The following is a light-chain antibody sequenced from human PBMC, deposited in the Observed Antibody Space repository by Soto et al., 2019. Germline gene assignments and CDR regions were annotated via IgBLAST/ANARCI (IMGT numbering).Light chain of an antibody. CDR2: KVS. CDR3: MQGRLWMIS. Sequence: RLTMNKTLGQPASISCRSNQSLVHSDGIAYFSWFQQRPGRSPRRLIYKVSNRDSGVPARFSGSGSGTDFALQISGVVAEGVGVYYCMQGRLWMISVGQGTRLDIK. J-gene: IGKJ5*01. V-gene: IGKV2-30*02. CDR1: QSLVHSDGIAY.